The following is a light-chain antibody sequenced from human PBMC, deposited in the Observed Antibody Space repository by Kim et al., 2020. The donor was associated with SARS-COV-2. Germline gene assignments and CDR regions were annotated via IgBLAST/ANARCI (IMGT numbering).Light chain of an antibody. V-gene: IGKV1-5*01. CDR3: QQYNTYPWT. CDR2: DAS. Sequence: ASVGDRVTIACRASQSINSWLAWYQQQPGKAPKLLIYDASSLESGVPSRFSGSGSGTDFTLTISSLQRDDFATYYCQQYNTYPWTFGQGTKVDIK. CDR1: QSINSW. J-gene: IGKJ1*01.